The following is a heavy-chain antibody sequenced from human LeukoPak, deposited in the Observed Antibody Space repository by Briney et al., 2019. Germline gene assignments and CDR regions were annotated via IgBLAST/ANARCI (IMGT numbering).Heavy chain of an antibody. CDR2: IRYDGSNK. J-gene: IGHJ4*02. CDR1: GFTFSSYG. V-gene: IGHV3-30*02. Sequence: GGSLRLSCAASGFTFSSYGMHWVRQAPGKGLEWVAFIRYDGSNKYYADSVKGRFTISRDNSKNTLYLQMNSLRAEDTAIYYCAKARGWLQIFDYWGQGTLVTVSS. CDR3: AKARGWLQIFDY. D-gene: IGHD3-22*01.